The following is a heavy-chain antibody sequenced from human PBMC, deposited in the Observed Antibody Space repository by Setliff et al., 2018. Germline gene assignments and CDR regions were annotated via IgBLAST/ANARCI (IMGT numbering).Heavy chain of an antibody. CDR1: GYSISSGYY. D-gene: IGHD6-25*01. CDR3: ARAGLAAAGRKGVFDH. J-gene: IGHJ4*02. Sequence: SETLSLTCTVSGYSISSGYYWGWIRQPTGKGLEWLGSFFHTGNTYYNPSLEGRVTISVDTSKNQFSLKLSSVTAADTAVYYCARAGLAAAGRKGVFDHWGQGTLVTVSS. CDR2: FFHTGNT. V-gene: IGHV4-38-2*02.